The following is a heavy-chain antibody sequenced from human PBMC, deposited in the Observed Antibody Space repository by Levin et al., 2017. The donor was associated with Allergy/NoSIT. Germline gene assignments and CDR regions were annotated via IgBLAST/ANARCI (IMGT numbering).Heavy chain of an antibody. CDR3: AKDRVVTSSGTYYYYGMAV. V-gene: IGHV4-59*01. J-gene: IGHJ6*02. CDR2: IYYSGST. Sequence: SQTLSLPCIVSGASISSSHWSWIRQPPGKGLEWIGYIYYSGSTNYNPSLKSRVTMSVDTSRNQFSLTLNSVTAADTAVYYCAKDRVVTSSGTYYYYGMAVWGQGITVSVSS. D-gene: IGHD2-21*02. CDR1: GASISSSH.